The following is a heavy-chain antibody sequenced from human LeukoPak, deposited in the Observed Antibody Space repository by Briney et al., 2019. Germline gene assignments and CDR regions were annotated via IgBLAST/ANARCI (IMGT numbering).Heavy chain of an antibody. Sequence: VASVKVSCKASGYTFTSYGISWVRQAPGQGLEWMGWISAYNGNTNYAQKLQGRVTMTTDKSTSTAYMELRSLRSDDTAVYYCARCEVPAAMVRNRRYYYYGMDVWGQGTTVTVSS. V-gene: IGHV1-18*01. CDR3: ARCEVPAAMVRNRRYYYYGMDV. J-gene: IGHJ6*02. CDR2: ISAYNGNT. D-gene: IGHD2-2*01. CDR1: GYTFTSYG.